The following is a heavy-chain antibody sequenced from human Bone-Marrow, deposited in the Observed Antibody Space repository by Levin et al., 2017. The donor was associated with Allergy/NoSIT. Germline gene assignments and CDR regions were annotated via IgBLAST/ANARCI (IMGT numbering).Heavy chain of an antibody. CDR2: ISSNVGST. CDR1: GSNFGTYG. V-gene: IGHV3-64D*06. J-gene: IGHJ2*01. D-gene: IGHD6-13*01. CDR3: VKDRQRREYLVQHGYFDL. Sequence: SCSVSGSNFGTYGLHWVRQAPGKGLEHVSSISSNVGSTYYAESVMGRFIISRDDSKNTVYLQMSSVRTEDTAVYYCVKDRQRREYLVQHGYFDLWGRGTLVTVSS.